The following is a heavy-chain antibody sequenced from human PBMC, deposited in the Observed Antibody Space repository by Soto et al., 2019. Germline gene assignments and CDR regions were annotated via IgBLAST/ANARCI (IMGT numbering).Heavy chain of an antibody. CDR1: GFTVNSNY. CDR2: IHTGGVT. J-gene: IGHJ4*02. CDR3: AREKGTGDWDNFFHY. V-gene: IGHV3-66*01. Sequence: EVQLVESGGGLVQPGGSLRLSCEASGFTVNSNYMSWVRQAPGKGLEWVAVIHTGGVTYYADSVKGRFIISRDNSKNTLDLQMSSLRAEDTAVYYCAREKGTGDWDNFFHYWGQGTLVTVSS. D-gene: IGHD3-3*01.